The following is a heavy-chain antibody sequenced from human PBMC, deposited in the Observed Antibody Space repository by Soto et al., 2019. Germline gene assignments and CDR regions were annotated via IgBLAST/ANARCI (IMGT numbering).Heavy chain of an antibody. CDR3: ARDKEAYCSSTSCYSASMDV. J-gene: IGHJ6*02. Sequence: PSETLSLTCTVSGGSISSYYWSWIRQPAGKGLEWIGRIYTSGSTNYNPSLKSRVTMSVDTSKNQFSLKLSSVTAADTAVYYCARDKEAYCSSTSCYSASMDVWGQGTTVTVS. V-gene: IGHV4-4*07. D-gene: IGHD2-2*01. CDR2: IYTSGST. CDR1: GGSISSYY.